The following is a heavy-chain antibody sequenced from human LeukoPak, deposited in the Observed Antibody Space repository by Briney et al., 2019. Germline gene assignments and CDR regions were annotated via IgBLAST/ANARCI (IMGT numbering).Heavy chain of an antibody. J-gene: IGHJ4*02. Sequence: PGGSLGLSCAASGFTFSNAWMSWVRQAPGKGLEWVGRIKSKTDGGTTDYAAPVKGRFTISRDDSKNTLYLQMNSLKTEDTAVYYCTTERAAAGTTDYWGQGTLVTVSS. CDR1: GFTFSNAW. CDR3: TTERAAAGTTDY. CDR2: IKSKTDGGTT. D-gene: IGHD6-13*01. V-gene: IGHV3-15*01.